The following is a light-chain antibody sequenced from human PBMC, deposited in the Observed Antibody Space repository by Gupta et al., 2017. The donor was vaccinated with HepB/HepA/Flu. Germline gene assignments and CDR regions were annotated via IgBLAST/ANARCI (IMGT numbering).Light chain of an antibody. CDR2: GAS. V-gene: IGKV3-20*01. CDR3: QQYGSSPWT. CDR1: QSVSSSY. Sequence: EIVLTQSPGTLSLSPAERATLSCRASQSVSSSYLGWYQQKTGQAPRLLIYGASSRATGIPDRFSGSGSGTDFTLTISRLEPEDFAVYYCQQYGSSPWTFGQGTKVEIK. J-gene: IGKJ1*01.